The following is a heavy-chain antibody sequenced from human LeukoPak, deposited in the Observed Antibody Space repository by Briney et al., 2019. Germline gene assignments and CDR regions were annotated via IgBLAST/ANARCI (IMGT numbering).Heavy chain of an antibody. CDR3: ARGTYYYDSSGYYYGYYYYGMDV. Sequence: SVKVSCKASGGTFSSYAISWVRQAPGQGLEWMGGIIPIFGTANYAQKFQGGVTITADESTSTAYMELSSLRSEDTAVYYCARGTYYYDSSGYYYGYYYYGMDVWGQGTTVTVSS. D-gene: IGHD3-22*01. V-gene: IGHV1-69*13. J-gene: IGHJ6*02. CDR1: GGTFSSYA. CDR2: IIPIFGTA.